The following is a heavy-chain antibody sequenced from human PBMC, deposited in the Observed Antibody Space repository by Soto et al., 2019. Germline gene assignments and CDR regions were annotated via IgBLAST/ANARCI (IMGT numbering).Heavy chain of an antibody. V-gene: IGHV1-18*01. CDR2: ISTYNGDT. CDR1: GYTLTTSA. J-gene: IGHJ6*02. CDR3: AREGVVPYYYFGMDV. D-gene: IGHD3-10*01. Sequence: ASVKVSCKASGYTLTTSAISWVRQPPGQGLEWMGWISTYNGDTNYAPTLQGRVTMTTDTSTSTVQMEVRSLRSDETTVNYFAREGVVPYYYFGMDVWGQGTTVTGSS.